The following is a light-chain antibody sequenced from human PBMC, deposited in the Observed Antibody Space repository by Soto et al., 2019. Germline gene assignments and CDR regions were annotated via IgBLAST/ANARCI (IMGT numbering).Light chain of an antibody. CDR1: SSDAGDYNY. CDR2: EVT. V-gene: IGLV2-8*01. J-gene: IGLJ3*02. Sequence: QSALTQPPSASGSPGQSVTISCTGTSSDAGDYNYVSWYQQHPGKAPKLMIYEVTKRPSGVPDRFSGSKSGNTASLTVSGLLAEDEADYYCSSHAGIINVVFGGGTKLTVL. CDR3: SSHAGIINVV.